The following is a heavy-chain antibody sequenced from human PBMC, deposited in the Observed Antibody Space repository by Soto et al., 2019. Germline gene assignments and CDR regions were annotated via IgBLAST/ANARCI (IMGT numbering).Heavy chain of an antibody. D-gene: IGHD3-9*01. V-gene: IGHV4-34*01. J-gene: IGHJ6*02. CDR2: INHGGSS. CDR1: GGSLSGNY. Sequence: SETLSLTCAVYGGSLSGNYWSWIRQPPGKGLEWIGEINHGGSSNYNPSLKSRVTISVDTSKNQVSLKLRSVTAADTAVFYCARAPNNHDILTGYWSVMDVWGQGTTVTVSS. CDR3: ARAPNNHDILTGYWSVMDV.